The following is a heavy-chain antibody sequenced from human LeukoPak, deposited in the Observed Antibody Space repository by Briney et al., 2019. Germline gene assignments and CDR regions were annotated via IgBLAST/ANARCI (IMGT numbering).Heavy chain of an antibody. CDR1: GGSISSSSYY. Sequence: SETLSLTCTVSGGSISSSSYYWGWIRQPPGKGLEWIGSIYYSGSTYYNPSLKSRVTISVDTSKNQFSLKLSSVTAADTAVYYCARAGNSGYSYGTPFDYWGQGTLVTVSS. D-gene: IGHD5-18*01. CDR3: ARAGNSGYSYGTPFDY. V-gene: IGHV4-39*07. CDR2: IYYSGST. J-gene: IGHJ4*02.